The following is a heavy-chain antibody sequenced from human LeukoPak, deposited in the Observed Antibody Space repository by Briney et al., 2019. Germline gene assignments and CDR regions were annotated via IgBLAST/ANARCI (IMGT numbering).Heavy chain of an antibody. CDR2: ISWNSGSI. CDR1: GFTFDDYA. D-gene: IGHD3-22*01. V-gene: IGHV3-9*01. Sequence: PGGSLRLSCAASGFTFDDYAMHWVRQAPGKGLEWVSGISWNSGSIGYADSVKGRFTISRDNAKNSLYLQMNSLRAEDTALYYCAKSYYYDSSGYYYPDTHFDYWGQGTLATVSS. J-gene: IGHJ4*02. CDR3: AKSYYYDSSGYYYPDTHFDY.